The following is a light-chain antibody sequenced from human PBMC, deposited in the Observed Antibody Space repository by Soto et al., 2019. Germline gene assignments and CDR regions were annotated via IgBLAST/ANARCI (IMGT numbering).Light chain of an antibody. Sequence: EIVLTQSPGTLSLSPGERYTLSCMASQSVSSSYLAWYQQKPGQAPRLLIYGASSRATGIPDRFSGSGSGTDFTLTISRLEPEDFAVYYCQPYGSSPRTFGQVTKVDIK. CDR1: QSVSSSY. J-gene: IGKJ1*01. CDR3: QPYGSSPRT. CDR2: GAS. V-gene: IGKV3-20*01.